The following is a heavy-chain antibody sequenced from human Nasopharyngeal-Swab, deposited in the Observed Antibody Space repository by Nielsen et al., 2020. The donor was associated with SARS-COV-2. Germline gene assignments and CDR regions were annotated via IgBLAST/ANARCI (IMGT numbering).Heavy chain of an antibody. V-gene: IGHV3-30*18. CDR1: GFTFSSYG. CDR3: AKDKEGAFDI. CDR2: ISYDGSNK. J-gene: IGHJ3*02. Sequence: GESLKISCAASGFTFSSYGMHWVRQAPGKGLEWVAVISYDGSNKYYADSVKGRFTISRDNSKNTLYLQMNSLRAEDTAVYYCAKDKEGAFDIWGQGTMVTVSS.